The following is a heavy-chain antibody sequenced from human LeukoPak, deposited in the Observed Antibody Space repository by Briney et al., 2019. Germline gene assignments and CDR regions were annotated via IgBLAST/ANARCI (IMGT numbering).Heavy chain of an antibody. CDR1: GGSISSSSYY. V-gene: IGHV4-39*07. D-gene: IGHD3-3*01. J-gene: IGHJ4*02. Sequence: SETLSLTCTVSGGSISSSSYYWGWVRQPPGKGLEWIGSIYHSGSTYYNPSLKSRVTISVDTSKKQFSLKLSSVTAADTAVYYCARRYDFWSGYPPPLDYWGQGTLVTVSS. CDR2: IYHSGST. CDR3: ARRYDFWSGYPPPLDY.